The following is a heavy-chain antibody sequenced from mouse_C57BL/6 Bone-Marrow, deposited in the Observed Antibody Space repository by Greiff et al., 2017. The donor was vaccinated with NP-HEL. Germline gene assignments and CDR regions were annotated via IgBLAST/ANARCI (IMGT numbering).Heavy chain of an antibody. V-gene: IGHV1-76*01. J-gene: IGHJ1*03. D-gene: IGHD2-1*01. CDR2: IYPGSGNT. CDR3: ARRGDGNWYFDV. CDR1: GYTFTDYY. Sequence: QVQLKESGAELVRPGASVKLSCKASGYTFTDYYINWVKQRPGQGLEWIARIYPGSGNTYYNEKFEGKATLTAEKSSSTAYMQLSSLTSEDSAVYFCARRGDGNWYFDVWGTGTTVTVSS.